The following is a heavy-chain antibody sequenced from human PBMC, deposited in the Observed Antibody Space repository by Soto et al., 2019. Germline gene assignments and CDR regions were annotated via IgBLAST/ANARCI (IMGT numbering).Heavy chain of an antibody. CDR3: ARDLATMVHLIPWFDP. D-gene: IGHD3-10*01. CDR1: GFTFSSYG. Sequence: GGSLRLSCAASGFTFSSYGMHWVRQAPGKGLEWVAVIWYDGSNKYYADSVKGRFTISRDNSKNTLYLQMNSLRAEDTAVYYCARDLATMVHLIPWFDPWGQGTLVTVSS. CDR2: IWYDGSNK. V-gene: IGHV3-33*01. J-gene: IGHJ5*02.